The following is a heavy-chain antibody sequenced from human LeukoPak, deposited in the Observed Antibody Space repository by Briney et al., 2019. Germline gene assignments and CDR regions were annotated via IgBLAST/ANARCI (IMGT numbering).Heavy chain of an antibody. J-gene: IGHJ4*02. V-gene: IGHV3-23*01. CDR2: TSVSGGST. D-gene: IGHD3-22*01. Sequence: PGGSLRLSCAASGFTFSNYAMSWVRQAPGKGLEWVSATSVSGGSTYYADSVKGRFTIPRGNSKNTLYLQMNSLRAEDTAVYYCAKELYYYDSSGSFDYWGQGTLVTVSS. CDR3: AKELYYYDSSGSFDY. CDR1: GFTFSNYA.